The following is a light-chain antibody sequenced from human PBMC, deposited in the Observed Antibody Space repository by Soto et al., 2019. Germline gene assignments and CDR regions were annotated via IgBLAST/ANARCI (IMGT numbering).Light chain of an antibody. CDR3: AAWDDSLNGYWV. Sequence: QSVLTQPPSASGTPGQRVTISCSGSSSNIGSNTVNWYQQLPGTGPKLLIYSNNQRPSGVPDRFSGSKSGTSASLAISGLQSEDEADYYCAAWDDSLNGYWVFGGGTKVTVL. J-gene: IGLJ3*02. V-gene: IGLV1-44*01. CDR2: SNN. CDR1: SSNIGSNT.